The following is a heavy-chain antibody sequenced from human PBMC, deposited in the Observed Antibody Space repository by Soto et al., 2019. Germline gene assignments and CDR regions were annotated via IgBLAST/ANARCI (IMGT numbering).Heavy chain of an antibody. CDR2: IIPIFGTA. D-gene: IGHD2-2*01. CDR1: GGTFSSYA. CDR3: ARVGKDIVVVPAAINYYYYGMDV. J-gene: IGHJ6*02. V-gene: IGHV1-69*01. Sequence: QVQLVQSGAEVKKPGSSVKVSCKASGGTFSSYAISWVRQAPGQGLEWMGGIIPIFGTANYAQKFQGRVTITADDSTSTAYMELSSLRSEDTAVYYCARVGKDIVVVPAAINYYYYGMDVWGQGTTVTVSS.